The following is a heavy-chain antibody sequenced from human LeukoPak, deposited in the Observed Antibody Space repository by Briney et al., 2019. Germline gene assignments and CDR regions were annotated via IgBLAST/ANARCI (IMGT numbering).Heavy chain of an antibody. CDR2: INSDGSST. J-gene: IGHJ2*01. CDR1: GFTFSSYC. V-gene: IGHV3-74*01. CDR3: ARADRPNWYFDL. Sequence: PRGSLRLSCTASGFTFSSYCMHWVRQAPGKGLVWVSRINSDGSSTSYADSVKGRFTISRDNAKNTLYLQMNSLRAEDTAMYYCARADRPNWYFDLWGRGTLVTVSS.